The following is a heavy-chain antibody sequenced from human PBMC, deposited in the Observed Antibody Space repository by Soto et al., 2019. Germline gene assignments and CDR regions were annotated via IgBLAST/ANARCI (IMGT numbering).Heavy chain of an antibody. CDR1: VFPFGANA. D-gene: IGHD1-26*01. Sequence: SVFPFGANAMSWVRQAPGKGLEWVSGLSNTGRRTSYADSVKGRFNISRDNSENTVYLQMNSLRVEDTAVYYCATEMGATQGCFENWGQGNLVTVSS. CDR2: LSNTGRRT. J-gene: IGHJ4*02. V-gene: IGHV3-23*01. CDR3: ATEMGATQGCFEN.